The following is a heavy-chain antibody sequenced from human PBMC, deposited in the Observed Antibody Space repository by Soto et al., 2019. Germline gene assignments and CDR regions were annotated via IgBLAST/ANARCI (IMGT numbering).Heavy chain of an antibody. CDR2: INSNSGGT. V-gene: IGHV1-2*02. J-gene: IGHJ4*02. CDR3: ARVPPLVAASDY. Sequence: QVQLVQSGAEVKKPGASVKVSCKASGYTFTGYYIHWVRQAPGQGLEWMGWINSNSGGTKYAQKLQGRVTLTRDTSISTAYMELSRLKSDDTAVYYCARVPPLVAASDYWGQGTLVTVST. D-gene: IGHD2-15*01. CDR1: GYTFTGYY.